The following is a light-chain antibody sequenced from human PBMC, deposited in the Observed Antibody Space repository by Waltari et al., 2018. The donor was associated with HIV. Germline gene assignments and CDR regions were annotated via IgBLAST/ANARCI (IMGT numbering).Light chain of an antibody. CDR2: GAS. CDR1: QSVNTL. CDR3: QQYNNWPIT. V-gene: IGKV3-15*01. Sequence: EVMLTQSPATLSVSAGARATLSCRGSQSVNTLLAWYQQKPGQPPRLLIYGASTRAADIPARFSGSGSGTEFTLAISSLQSEDSAVYYCQQYNNWPITFGQGTRLEIE. J-gene: IGKJ5*01.